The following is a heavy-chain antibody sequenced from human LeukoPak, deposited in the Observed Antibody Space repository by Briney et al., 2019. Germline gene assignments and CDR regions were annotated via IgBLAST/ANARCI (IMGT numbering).Heavy chain of an antibody. CDR2: IYSGGST. CDR1: GFTVSSNY. J-gene: IGHJ4*02. CDR3: ARGARGSGGSLGY. V-gene: IGHV3-53*04. Sequence: GGSLRPSCAASGFTVSSNYMSWVRQAPGKGLEWVSVIYSGGSTYYADSVKGRFTISRHNSKNTLYLQMNSLRAEDTAVYYCARGARGSGGSLGYWGQGTLVTVSS. D-gene: IGHD2-15*01.